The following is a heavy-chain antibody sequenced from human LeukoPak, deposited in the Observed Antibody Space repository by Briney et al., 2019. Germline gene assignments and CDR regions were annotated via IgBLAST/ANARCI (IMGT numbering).Heavy chain of an antibody. CDR3: ARGVRGYSYLWGY. Sequence: PSETLSLTCTVSGASINSSSYYWGWIRQPPGKGLEWIGSIYYSGSTYYNPSLKSRVTISVDTSKNQFSLKLNSVTAADTAVYYCARGVRGYSYLWGYWGQGTLVTVSS. CDR2: IYYSGST. J-gene: IGHJ4*02. CDR1: GASINSSSYY. D-gene: IGHD5-18*01. V-gene: IGHV4-39*07.